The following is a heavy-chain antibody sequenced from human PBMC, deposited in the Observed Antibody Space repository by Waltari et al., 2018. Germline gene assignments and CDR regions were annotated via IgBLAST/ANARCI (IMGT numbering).Heavy chain of an antibody. D-gene: IGHD2-2*01. CDR2: IYHSGST. J-gene: IGHJ4*02. Sequence: QVQLQESGPGLVKPSETLSLTCTVSGYSISSVYYLGWIRQPPGKGLEWIGSIYHSGSTYYNPSLKSRVTISVDTSKNQFSLKLSSVTAADTAVYYCARVVVPADFDYWGQGTLVTVSS. CDR1: GYSISSVYY. V-gene: IGHV4-38-2*02. CDR3: ARVVVPADFDY.